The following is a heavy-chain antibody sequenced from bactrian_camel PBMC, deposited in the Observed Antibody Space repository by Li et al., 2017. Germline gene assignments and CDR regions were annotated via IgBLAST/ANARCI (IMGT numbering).Heavy chain of an antibody. CDR1: GVTGSSYC. Sequence: HVQLVESGGGSVQVGGSLRLSCEASGVTGSSYCMAWFRQAPGKEREGVASIDSDDNATYGDSVKGRFTISKDNAKNTLSLQMNMLTVGDTARYYCAMDPTVRLTYWGQGTQVTVS. CDR3: AMDPTVRLTY. D-gene: IGHD1*01. CDR2: IDSDDNA. V-gene: IGHV3S6*01. J-gene: IGHJ4*01.